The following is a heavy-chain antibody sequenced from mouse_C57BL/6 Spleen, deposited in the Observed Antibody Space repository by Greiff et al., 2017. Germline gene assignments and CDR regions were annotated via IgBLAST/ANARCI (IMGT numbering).Heavy chain of an antibody. D-gene: IGHD5-2*01. CDR3: ASLEEYFYYFDY. CDR2: IHPNSGST. CDR1: GYTFTSYW. Sequence: VQLQQPGAELVKPGASVKLSCKASGYTFTSYWMHWVKQRPGQGLEWIGMIHPNSGSTNYNEKFKSKATLTVDKSSSTAYMQLSSLTSEDSAVYYCASLEEYFYYFDYWGQGTTLTVSS. J-gene: IGHJ2*01. V-gene: IGHV1-64*01.